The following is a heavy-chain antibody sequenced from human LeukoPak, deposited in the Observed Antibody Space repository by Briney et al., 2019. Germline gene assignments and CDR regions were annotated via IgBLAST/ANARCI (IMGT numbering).Heavy chain of an antibody. CDR2: INHSGST. Sequence: SETLSLTCAVYGGSFSGYYWSWIRQPPGKGLEWIGEINHSGSTNYNPSLKSRVTISVDTSKNQFSLKLSSVTAADTAVYYCARGIAAAGTTVVLYYYYYMDVWGKGTTVTISS. D-gene: IGHD6-13*01. CDR3: ARGIAAAGTTVVLYYYYYMDV. V-gene: IGHV4-34*01. J-gene: IGHJ6*03. CDR1: GGSFSGYY.